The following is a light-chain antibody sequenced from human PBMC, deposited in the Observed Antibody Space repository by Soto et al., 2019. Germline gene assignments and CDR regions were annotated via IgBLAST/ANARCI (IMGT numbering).Light chain of an antibody. CDR2: NVY. Sequence: QSALTQPASVSGSPGQSITIFCTGTSSDIGIYNFVSWYQQHPGKAPKLMIYNVYSRPSGVSSRFSGSKSGNTASLTISWLQAEDEADYYCNSYTSASTYDFGTGTKVTVL. J-gene: IGLJ1*01. CDR3: NSYTSASTYD. CDR1: SSDIGIYNF. V-gene: IGLV2-14*03.